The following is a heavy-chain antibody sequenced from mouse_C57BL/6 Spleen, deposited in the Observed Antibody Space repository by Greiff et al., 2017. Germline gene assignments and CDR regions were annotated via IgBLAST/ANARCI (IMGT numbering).Heavy chain of an antibody. CDR1: GYAFSSYW. Sequence: VQRVESGAELVKPGASVKISCKASGYAFSSYWMNWVKQRPGKGLEWIGQIYPGDGDTNYNGKFKGKATLTADKSSSTAYMQLSSLTSEDSAVYFCARCYYGSSYEYFDVWGTGTTVTVSS. CDR2: IYPGDGDT. J-gene: IGHJ1*03. CDR3: ARCYYGSSYEYFDV. V-gene: IGHV1-80*01. D-gene: IGHD1-1*01.